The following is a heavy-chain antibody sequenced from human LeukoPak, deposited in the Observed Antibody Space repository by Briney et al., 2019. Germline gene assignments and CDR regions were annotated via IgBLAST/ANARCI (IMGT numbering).Heavy chain of an antibody. CDR2: IRSKAYGGTT. V-gene: IGHV3-49*04. CDR1: GFTFGDYT. D-gene: IGHD3-16*01. CDR3: IRGGANSPFDY. Sequence: GGSLRLSCTASGFTFGDYTVTWVRQAPGKGLEWVGFIRSKAYGGTTEDAASVKGRFTISRDDSKSIAYLQMSGLKTEDTAVYYCIRGGANSPFDYWGQGTLVTVSS. J-gene: IGHJ4*02.